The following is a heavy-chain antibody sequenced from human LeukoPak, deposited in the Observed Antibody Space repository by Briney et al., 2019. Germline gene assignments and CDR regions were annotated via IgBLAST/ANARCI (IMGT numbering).Heavy chain of an antibody. D-gene: IGHD4/OR15-4a*01. CDR3: ARRAGAYSHPYDY. Sequence: GRSLRLSCAASGFTFSDYAMHWVRQTPGKGLEWVAVISYDGNNKYYADSVKGRFTISRDNSKNTLYLQMNSLRAEDTAVYYCARRAGAYSHPYDYWGQGTLVTVSS. CDR2: ISYDGNNK. J-gene: IGHJ4*02. CDR1: GFTFSDYA. V-gene: IGHV3-30*14.